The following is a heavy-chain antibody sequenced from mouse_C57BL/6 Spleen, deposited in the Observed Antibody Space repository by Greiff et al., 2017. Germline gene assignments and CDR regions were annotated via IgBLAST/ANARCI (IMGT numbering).Heavy chain of an antibody. CDR3: ARHEDDYDGEFAY. V-gene: IGHV5-6*02. Sequence: EVKLVESGGDLVKPGGSLKLSCAASGFTFSSYGMSWVRQTPDKRLEWVATISSGGSYTYYPDSVKGRFTISRDNAKNTLYLQMSSLKSEDTAMYYCARHEDDYDGEFAYWGQGTLVTVSA. J-gene: IGHJ3*01. D-gene: IGHD2-4*01. CDR2: ISSGGSYT. CDR1: GFTFSSYG.